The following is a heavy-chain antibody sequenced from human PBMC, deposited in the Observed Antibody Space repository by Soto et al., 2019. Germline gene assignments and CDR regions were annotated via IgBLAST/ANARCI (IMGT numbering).Heavy chain of an antibody. J-gene: IGHJ1*01. V-gene: IGHV3-21*01. CDR2: ISSSQSST. CDR3: ARGVAGSSRKSAESFQH. CDR1: GFTFSTYE. Sequence: GGSLRLSCAASGFTFSTYEMNWVRQAPGKGLEWVSSISSSQSSTYYADSVKGRFTISRDNAKNSLYLQINSLRADDTAVYYCARGVAGSSRKSAESFQHWGLGPLVTFSS. D-gene: IGHD2-21*01.